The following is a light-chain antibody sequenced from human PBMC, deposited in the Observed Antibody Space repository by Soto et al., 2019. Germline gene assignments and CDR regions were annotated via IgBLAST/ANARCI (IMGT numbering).Light chain of an antibody. J-gene: IGKJ4*01. CDR2: GAF. Sequence: EIVLTQSPGILSLSPGERATLSCRARQSVSSTYLAWHQQKPGQAPRLLIYGAFSRATGIPDRFSGSGSGTDFTLTISRLEPEDFALYYCQQYGDSVTFGGGTKVEIK. V-gene: IGKV3-20*01. CDR1: QSVSSTY. CDR3: QQYGDSVT.